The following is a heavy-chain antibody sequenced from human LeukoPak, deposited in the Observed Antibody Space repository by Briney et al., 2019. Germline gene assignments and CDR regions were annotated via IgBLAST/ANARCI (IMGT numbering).Heavy chain of an antibody. CDR3: ARDNSVGETAWWFDP. D-gene: IGHD1-26*01. V-gene: IGHV1-46*01. Sequence: ASVKVSCKASGYSFTSYYMHWVRQAPGQGLEWMGLIDPSGSSTTYAQRFQGRVTMTRDISTSTDYMELTSLTSDDTAMYYCARDNSVGETAWWFDPWGQGTLVTVSS. J-gene: IGHJ5*02. CDR1: GYSFTSYY. CDR2: IDPSGSST.